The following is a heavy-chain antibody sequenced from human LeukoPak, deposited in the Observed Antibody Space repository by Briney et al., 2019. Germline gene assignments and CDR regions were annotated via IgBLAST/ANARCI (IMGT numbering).Heavy chain of an antibody. Sequence: PGGSLRLSCAASGFTFSSYSMNWVRQAPGKGLEWVSSINTRSYIYSADSVKGRFTISRDNDKNSVYLHMNSLRAEDTAVYYCAREGGYCYGASCRFFDSWGQGTLLTVSS. CDR2: INTRSYI. J-gene: IGHJ4*02. CDR1: GFTFSSYS. CDR3: AREGGYCYGASCRFFDS. V-gene: IGHV3-21*01. D-gene: IGHD2-15*01.